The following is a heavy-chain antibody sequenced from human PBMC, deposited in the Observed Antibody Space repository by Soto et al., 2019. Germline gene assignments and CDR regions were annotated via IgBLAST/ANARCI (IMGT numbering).Heavy chain of an antibody. J-gene: IGHJ6*03. V-gene: IGHV4-59*08. Sequence: SETLSLTCTVSGGSISSYYWSWIRQPPGKGLEWIGYIYYSGSTNYNPSLKSRVTISVDTSKNQFSLKLSSVTAADTAVYYCAKSYCSGGSCYSPYYYMDVWGKGTTVTVSS. CDR1: GGSISSYY. CDR2: IYYSGST. CDR3: AKSYCSGGSCYSPYYYMDV. D-gene: IGHD2-15*01.